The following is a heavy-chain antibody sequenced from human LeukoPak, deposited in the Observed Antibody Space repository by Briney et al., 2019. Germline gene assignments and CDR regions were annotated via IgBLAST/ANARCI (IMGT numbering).Heavy chain of an antibody. CDR2: IYNSGST. J-gene: IGHJ4*02. V-gene: IGHV4-59*01. Sequence: PETLSLTCTVSGGSISSYYWSWIRQPPGKGLEWIGYIYNSGSTNYNPSLKSRVTISVDTSKNQFSLKLSSVTAADTAVYYCARLYSSSLGRVFDYWGQGTLVTVSS. CDR3: ARLYSSSLGRVFDY. CDR1: GGSISSYY. D-gene: IGHD6-6*01.